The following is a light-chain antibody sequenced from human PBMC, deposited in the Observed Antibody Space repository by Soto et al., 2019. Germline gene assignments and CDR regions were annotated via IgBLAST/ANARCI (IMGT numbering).Light chain of an antibody. CDR1: QGISSY. V-gene: IGKV1-9*01. CDR3: QQLNTYPIT. J-gene: IGKJ5*01. Sequence: IQLTQSPSSLSPSVGDRVTITCRASQGISSYLAWYQQKPGKAPKLLIYGASTLEGGVPFRFSGSGSGTDFTLIISSVQPEDFATYYCQQLNTYPITFGQGTRLEIK. CDR2: GAS.